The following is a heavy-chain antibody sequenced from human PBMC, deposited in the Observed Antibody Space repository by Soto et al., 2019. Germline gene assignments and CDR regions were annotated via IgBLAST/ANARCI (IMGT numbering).Heavy chain of an antibody. CDR1: GYSFTSYW. CDR2: IYPGDSDT. J-gene: IGHJ6*02. D-gene: IGHD2-15*01. V-gene: IGHV5-51*01. CDR3: ARHYCSGGSCYLYYYYGMDV. Sequence: GESLKISCKGSGYSFTSYWIGWVRQMPGKGLEWMGIIYPGDSDTRYSPSFQGQVTISADKSISTAYLQWSSLKASDTAMYYCARHYCSGGSCYLYYYYGMDVWGQGTTVTVSS.